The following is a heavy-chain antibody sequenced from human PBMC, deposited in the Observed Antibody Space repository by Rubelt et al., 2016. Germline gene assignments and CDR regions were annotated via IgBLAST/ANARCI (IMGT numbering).Heavy chain of an antibody. CDR3: ARGWVGSYQFYYYYGMDV. J-gene: IGHJ6*02. V-gene: IGHV4-34*01. Sequence: LEEPSETLSLTCAVYGGSFSGYYWSWIRQPPGKGLEWIGEINHSGGISYNTSLKSRVTISVDTSNNQISLKVRSVTAADTAVYYCARGWVGSYQFYYYYGMDVWARGTTVTVSS. CDR2: INHSGGI. CDR1: GGSFSGYY. D-gene: IGHD1-26*01.